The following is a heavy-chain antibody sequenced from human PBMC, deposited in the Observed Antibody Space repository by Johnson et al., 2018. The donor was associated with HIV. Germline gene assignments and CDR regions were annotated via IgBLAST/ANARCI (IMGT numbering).Heavy chain of an antibody. CDR3: ARDRAAAGTDAFDI. V-gene: IGHV3-66*01. CDR2: IYSGGST. J-gene: IGHJ3*02. CDR1: GFTVSSNY. D-gene: IGHD6-13*01. Sequence: VQLVESGGAVVRPGGSLRLSCAASGFTVSSNYMSWVRQAPGKGLEWVSVIYSGGSTYSADSVTGRFTIARDNSKNTLYLQMNSRRAEDTAVYYCARDRAAAGTDAFDIWGQGTVVTVST.